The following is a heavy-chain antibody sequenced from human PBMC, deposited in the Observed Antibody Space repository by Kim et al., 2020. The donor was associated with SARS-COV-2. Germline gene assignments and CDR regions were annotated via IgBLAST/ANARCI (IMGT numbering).Heavy chain of an antibody. CDR2: INHSGST. D-gene: IGHD3-3*02. Sequence: SETLSLTCAVYGGSFSGYYWSWIRQPPGKGLEWIGEINHSGSTNYNPSLKSRVTISVDTSKNQFSLKLSSVTAADTAVYYCARTFLAYYYYYYMDVWGKG. V-gene: IGHV4-34*01. CDR1: GGSFSGYY. CDR3: ARTFLAYYYYYYMDV. J-gene: IGHJ6*03.